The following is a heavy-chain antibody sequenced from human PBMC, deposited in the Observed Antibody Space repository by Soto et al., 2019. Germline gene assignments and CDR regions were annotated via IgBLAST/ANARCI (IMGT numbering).Heavy chain of an antibody. V-gene: IGHV3-23*01. Sequence: EVQLLESGGGLVQPGGSLRLSCAASGFTFSSYAMSWVRQAPAKGLEWVSTVSGSGGSTYYADSVKGRFTISRDNSKNTLYLQMNNLRAEDTAIYYCAKVPLMTTVAYFDYWGQGTLVTVSS. J-gene: IGHJ4*02. CDR3: AKVPLMTTVAYFDY. CDR2: VSGSGGST. D-gene: IGHD4-4*01. CDR1: GFTFSSYA.